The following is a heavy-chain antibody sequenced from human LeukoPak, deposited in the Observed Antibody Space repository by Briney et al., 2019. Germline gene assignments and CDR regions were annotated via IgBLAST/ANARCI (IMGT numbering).Heavy chain of an antibody. Sequence: PGGAPGPSCAESGFIFCTFWMNWGGDGPGERLEWVAGISGDGSERDYVDSVSARFTISRDNVKNSLYLQMNSLTAETAAVYYCGRDPDSWGQGTVVTVSS. V-gene: IGHV3-7*04. CDR1: GFIFCTFW. CDR3: GRDPDS. CDR2: ISGDGSER. J-gene: IGHJ5*01.